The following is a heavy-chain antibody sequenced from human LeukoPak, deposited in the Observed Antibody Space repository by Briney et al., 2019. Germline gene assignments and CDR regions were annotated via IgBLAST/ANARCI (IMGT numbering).Heavy chain of an antibody. Sequence: SVKVSCKASGGTCSSYAISWVRQAPGQGLEWMGGIITIFGKGNYAQKFQGRVTITPEKSTSTAYLELSSLRSEDTAVYYCARSAAYSGSGSLYSYYYMDVWGKGTTVTVSS. CDR1: GGTCSSYA. CDR3: ARSAAYSGSGSLYSYYYMDV. V-gene: IGHV1-69*06. J-gene: IGHJ6*03. D-gene: IGHD3-10*01. CDR2: IITIFGKG.